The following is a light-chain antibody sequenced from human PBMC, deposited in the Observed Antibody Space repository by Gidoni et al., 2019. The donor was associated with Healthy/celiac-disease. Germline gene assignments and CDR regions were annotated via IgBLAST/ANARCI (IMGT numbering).Light chain of an antibody. V-gene: IGLV2-14*03. J-gene: IGLJ3*02. CDR3: SSYTSSITLV. CDR2: DVR. Sequence: QSALTQPASVSGSPGQAITISCTGTSSDVGGYHYVSWYQQHPGKAPKLMIYDVRNRPSGISNRFSGSKSGNTASLTISGLQAEDEADYYCSSYTSSITLVFGGGTKLTVL. CDR1: SSDVGGYHY.